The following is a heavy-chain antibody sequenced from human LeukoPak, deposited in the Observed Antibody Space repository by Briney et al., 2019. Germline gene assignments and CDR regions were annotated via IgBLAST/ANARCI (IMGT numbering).Heavy chain of an antibody. D-gene: IGHD3-22*01. Sequence: PGGSLRLSCAASGSTFSSYAMSWVRQAPGKGLEWVSGISGSGGSAYYADSVKGRFTISRDNSKNTLYLQVNRLRAEDTAVYYCAKVNYYDGSGYYYDAFDIWGQGAMVTVSS. CDR2: ISGSGGSA. CDR1: GSTFSSYA. CDR3: AKVNYYDGSGYYYDAFDI. V-gene: IGHV3-23*01. J-gene: IGHJ3*02.